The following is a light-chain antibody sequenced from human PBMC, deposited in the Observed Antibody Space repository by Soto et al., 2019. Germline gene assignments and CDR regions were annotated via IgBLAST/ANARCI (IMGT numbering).Light chain of an antibody. CDR2: ENN. CDR1: SSNIGAGYE. V-gene: IGLV1-40*01. Sequence: QAVVTQPPSVSEAPGQRVTISCTGSSSNIGAGYEAHWYQQVPGTAPKLLIYENNNRPSGVPDRFSGSKSGTSASLAITGLQAEDEAEYYCQSYDSSLSGYVFGTGTKVTV. CDR3: QSYDSSLSGYV. J-gene: IGLJ1*01.